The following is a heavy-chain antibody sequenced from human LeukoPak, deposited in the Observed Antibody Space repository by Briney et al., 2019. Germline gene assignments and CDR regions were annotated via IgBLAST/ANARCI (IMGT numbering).Heavy chain of an antibody. V-gene: IGHV4-39*01. CDR2: IYYSGST. J-gene: IGHJ5*02. Sequence: SETLSLTCTVSGGSISSSSYYWGWIRQPPGKGLEWIGSIYYSGSTYYNPSLKSRVTISVDTSKNQFSLKLSSVTAADTAVYYCARGRPRFDPWGPGTLVTVSS. CDR1: GGSISSSSYY. CDR3: ARGRPRFDP. D-gene: IGHD3-10*01.